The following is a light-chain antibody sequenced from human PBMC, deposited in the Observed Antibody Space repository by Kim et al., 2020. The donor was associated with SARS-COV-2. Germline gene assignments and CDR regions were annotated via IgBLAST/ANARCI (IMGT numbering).Light chain of an antibody. CDR2: QDS. CDR1: KLGDKY. CDR3: QAWDSSTAV. V-gene: IGLV3-1*01. Sequence: SVSPGQTASITCSGDKLGDKYACWYQQKPGQSPVLVIYQDSKRPSGSPERFSGSNSGNTATLNISGTQAMDEADYYCQAWDSSTAVFGGGTQLTVL. J-gene: IGLJ2*01.